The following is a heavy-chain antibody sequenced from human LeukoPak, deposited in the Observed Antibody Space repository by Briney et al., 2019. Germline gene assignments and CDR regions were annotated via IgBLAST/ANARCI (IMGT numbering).Heavy chain of an antibody. CDR2: IYYSGST. D-gene: IGHD6-19*01. J-gene: IGHJ6*02. V-gene: IGHV4-59*01. CDR1: GGSISSYY. CDR3: ARTYRSGWYGMDV. Sequence: PSETLSLTCTVSGGSISSYYWTWIRQPLGKGLEWIGQIYYSGSTSYNPSLKSRVTISVDTSKNQFSLKVSSVSAADTAVYFCARTYRSGWYGMDVWGQGTTVIVSS.